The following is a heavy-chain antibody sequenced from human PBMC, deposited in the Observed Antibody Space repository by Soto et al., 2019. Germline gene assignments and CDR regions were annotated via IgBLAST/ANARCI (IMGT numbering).Heavy chain of an antibody. V-gene: IGHV4-38-2*01. D-gene: IGHD5-12*01. Sequence: PSETLSLTCAVSGFSINSGYYWGLIRHPPGKGLEWIANIFHNGYTYYNPSLKSRVTISVDTSRNQFSVKLNSVTAADTAVYYCATMVSREGYNSFLYWGQGALVTSP. CDR1: GFSINSGYY. J-gene: IGHJ4*02. CDR2: IFHNGYT. CDR3: ATMVSREGYNSFLY.